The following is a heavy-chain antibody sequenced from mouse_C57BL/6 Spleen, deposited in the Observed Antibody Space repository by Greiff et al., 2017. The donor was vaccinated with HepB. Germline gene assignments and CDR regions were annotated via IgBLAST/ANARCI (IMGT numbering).Heavy chain of an antibody. CDR3: ARLGLRHAMDY. V-gene: IGHV1-69*01. J-gene: IGHJ4*01. Sequence: VQLQQPGAELVMPGASVKLSCKASGYTFTSYWMHWVKQRPGQGLEWIGEIDPSDSYTNYNQKFKGKSTLTVDKSSSTAYMQLSSLTSEDSAVYDCARLGLRHAMDYWGQGTSVTVSS. CDR1: GYTFTSYW. D-gene: IGHD2-12*01. CDR2: IDPSDSYT.